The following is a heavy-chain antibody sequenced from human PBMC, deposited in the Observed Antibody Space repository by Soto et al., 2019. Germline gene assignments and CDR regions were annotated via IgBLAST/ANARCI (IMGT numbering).Heavy chain of an antibody. CDR1: GYTFTGYY. D-gene: IGHD3-10*01. CDR3: AAARAGYYGSGSSYFDS. J-gene: IGHJ4*02. CDR2: INPNSGGT. V-gene: IGHV1-2*04. Sequence: ASVKVSCKASGYTFTGYYMHWVRQAPGQGLEWMGWINPNSGGTNYAQKFQGWVTMTRDTSISTAYMELSRLRSDDTAVYYCAAARAGYYGSGSSYFDSWGQGTLVTVS.